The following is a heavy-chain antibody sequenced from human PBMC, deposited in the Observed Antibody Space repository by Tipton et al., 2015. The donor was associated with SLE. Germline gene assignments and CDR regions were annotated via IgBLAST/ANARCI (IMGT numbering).Heavy chain of an antibody. D-gene: IGHD2-2*01. CDR2: MYYSEST. Sequence: TLSLTCTVSGDSMSSSNYYWGWIRRPPGKGLEWIGSMYYSESTYYNPSLKSRVSMLGDTSKNRFSLKLTSVTAADTAVYYCVRHSTSWFLGIPYWGQGTLVTVSS. J-gene: IGHJ4*02. CDR1: GDSMSSSNYY. CDR3: VRHSTSWFLGIPY. V-gene: IGHV4-39*07.